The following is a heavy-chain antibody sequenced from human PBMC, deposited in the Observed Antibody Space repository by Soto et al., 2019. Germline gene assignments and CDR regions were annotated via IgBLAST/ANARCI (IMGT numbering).Heavy chain of an antibody. CDR2: MNPNSGNT. CDR1: GYTFTSYD. J-gene: IGHJ4*02. Sequence: GASVKVSCKASGYTFTSYDINWVRQATGQGLEWMGWMNPNSGNTGYAQKFQGRVTITRNNSTSTAYMELSSLRSEDTAVYYCASASGIRGFDYWGQGTLVTVSS. V-gene: IGHV1-8*01. D-gene: IGHD1-20*01. CDR3: ASASGIRGFDY.